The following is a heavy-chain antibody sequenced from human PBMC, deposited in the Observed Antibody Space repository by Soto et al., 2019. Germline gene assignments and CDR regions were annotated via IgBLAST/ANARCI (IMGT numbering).Heavy chain of an antibody. Sequence: QVQLMQSGAEVKKPGASVKVSCKASGYTFTSYAMHWVRQAPGQRLEWMGWINAGNGNTKYSQKFQGRVTITRDTSASTAYMELSSLRSEDTAVYYCARDSSGWYLLVSYFDYWGQGTLVTVSS. CDR3: ARDSSGWYLLVSYFDY. V-gene: IGHV1-3*01. CDR2: INAGNGNT. J-gene: IGHJ4*02. D-gene: IGHD6-19*01. CDR1: GYTFTSYA.